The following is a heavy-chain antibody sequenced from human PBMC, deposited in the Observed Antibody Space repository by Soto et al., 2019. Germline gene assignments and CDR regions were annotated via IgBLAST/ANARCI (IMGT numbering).Heavy chain of an antibody. V-gene: IGHV1-2*02. CDR3: ARGLISSVSVQRTSPEYNPNWFDP. CDR2: INPNSGGT. D-gene: IGHD1-1*01. CDR1: GYTFTGCY. Sequence: ASVKVSGKASGYTFTGCYIHWVRQAPGQGLEWMGWINPNSGGTNYAQKFQGRVTMTRDTSISTAYMELSRLRSDDTAVYYCARGLISSVSVQRTSPEYNPNWFDPWGQGTLVTVSS. J-gene: IGHJ5*02.